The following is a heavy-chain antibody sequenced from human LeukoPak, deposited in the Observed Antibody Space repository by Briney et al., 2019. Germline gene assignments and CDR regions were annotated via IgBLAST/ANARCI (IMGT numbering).Heavy chain of an antibody. CDR2: IKSKTDGGTT. D-gene: IGHD3-10*01. J-gene: IGHJ6*02. V-gene: IGHV3-15*01. CDR1: GFTFSNAW. Sequence: GGSLRLSCAASGFTFSNAWMSWVRQAPGKGLEWVGRIKSKTDGGTTEYAAPVKGRFTISRDDSKNTLYLQMNSLKTEDTAVYYCARDLYGSGPYGMDVWGQGTTVTVSS. CDR3: ARDLYGSGPYGMDV.